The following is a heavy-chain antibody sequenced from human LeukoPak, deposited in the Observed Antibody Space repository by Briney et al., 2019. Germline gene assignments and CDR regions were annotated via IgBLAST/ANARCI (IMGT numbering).Heavy chain of an antibody. CDR2: ISYDGSNK. J-gene: IGHJ4*02. Sequence: PGGSLRLSCAASGFTFSSYGMHWVRQAPGKGLEWVAVISYDGSNKYYADSVKGRFTISRDNSKNTLYLQMNSLRAEDTAVYYCAKDQKGAAGTIDYWGQGTLVTVSS. CDR1: GFTFSSYG. D-gene: IGHD6-13*01. CDR3: AKDQKGAAGTIDY. V-gene: IGHV3-30*18.